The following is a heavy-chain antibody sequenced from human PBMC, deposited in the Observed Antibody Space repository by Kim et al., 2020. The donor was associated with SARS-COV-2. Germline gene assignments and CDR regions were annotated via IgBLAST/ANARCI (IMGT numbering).Heavy chain of an antibody. D-gene: IGHD6-19*01. V-gene: IGHV4-59*08. J-gene: IGHJ3*02. CDR3: ARQGGAVAGYDAFDI. Sequence: PSLQSRVTISVDTSKNQFSLKLSSVTAADTAVYYCARQGGAVAGYDAFDIWGQGTMVTVSS.